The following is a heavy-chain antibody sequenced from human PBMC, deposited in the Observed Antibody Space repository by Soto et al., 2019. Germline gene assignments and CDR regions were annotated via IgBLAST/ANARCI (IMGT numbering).Heavy chain of an antibody. Sequence: ASVKVSCKASGGTFSSYAISWVRQAPGQGLEWMGGIIPIFGTANYAQKFQGRVTITADESTSTAYMELSSLRSEDTAVYYCARGEVPPNYYYYGMDVWGQGTTVTVSS. CDR1: GGTFSSYA. CDR2: IIPIFGTA. D-gene: IGHD2-21*01. V-gene: IGHV1-69*13. CDR3: ARGEVPPNYYYYGMDV. J-gene: IGHJ6*02.